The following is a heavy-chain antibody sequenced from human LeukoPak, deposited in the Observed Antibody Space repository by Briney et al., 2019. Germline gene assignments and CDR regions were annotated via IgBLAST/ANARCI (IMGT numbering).Heavy chain of an antibody. V-gene: IGHV4-59*08. D-gene: IGHD3-10*01. CDR2: IYSSGST. J-gene: IGHJ3*02. CDR3: ARRRGAHTANALDI. CDR1: GGSISSYY. Sequence: SETLSLTCTVSGGSISSYYWSWIRQPPGKGREWIGYIYSSGSTNYNPSLKSRVTISVDTSKNQFSLKLSSVTAADTAVYYCARRRGAHTANALDIWGQGTMVTVSS.